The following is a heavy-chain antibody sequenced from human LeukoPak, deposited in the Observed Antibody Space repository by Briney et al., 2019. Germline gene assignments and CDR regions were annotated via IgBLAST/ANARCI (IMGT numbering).Heavy chain of an antibody. D-gene: IGHD3-10*01. CDR1: GYSFTNHW. CDR3: ARLTGDWYFDL. J-gene: IGHJ2*01. V-gene: IGHV5-51*01. CDR2: IYPGDSDT. Sequence: HGESLKISCKGSGYSFTNHWIGWVRQMPGKGLEWMGIIYPGDSDTRYSPSFQGQVTISADKSINTAYLQWRSLKASDSAMYYCARLTGDWYFDLWGRGTLVTVPS.